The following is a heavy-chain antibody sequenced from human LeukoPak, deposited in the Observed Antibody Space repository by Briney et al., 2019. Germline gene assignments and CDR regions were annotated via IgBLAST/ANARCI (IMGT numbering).Heavy chain of an antibody. V-gene: IGHV3-30*18. CDR1: GFTFSSYA. D-gene: IGHD3-22*01. CDR3: AKEGYYDSSGWGNSMDV. CDR2: ISYDGSNK. Sequence: GGSLRLSCAASGFTFSSYAMSWVRQAPGKGLEWVAVISYDGSNKYYADSVKGRFTISRDNSKNTLYLQMNSLRAEDTAVYYCAKEGYYDSSGWGNSMDVWGQGTTVTVSS. J-gene: IGHJ6*02.